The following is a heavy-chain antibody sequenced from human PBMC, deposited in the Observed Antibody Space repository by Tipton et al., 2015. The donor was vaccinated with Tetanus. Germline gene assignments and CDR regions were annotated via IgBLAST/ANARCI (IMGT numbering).Heavy chain of an antibody. Sequence: VQLVQSGAEVKKPGESLKISCKPSGYNFTIYWIGWVRQMPGKGLEWMGVINPTDYQTSYNPSFEGQVTISADKSISTAYLQWSSLKASDTAMYYCARWVPGIVVAGGYYLDYWGQGTLVTVSS. CDR3: ARWVPGIVVAGGYYLDY. CDR2: INPTDYQT. CDR1: GYNFTIYW. J-gene: IGHJ4*02. D-gene: IGHD6-19*01. V-gene: IGHV5-51*01.